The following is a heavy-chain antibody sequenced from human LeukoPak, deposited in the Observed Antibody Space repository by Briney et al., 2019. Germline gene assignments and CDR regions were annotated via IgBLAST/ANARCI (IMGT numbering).Heavy chain of an antibody. J-gene: IGHJ5*02. CDR3: ARVSLGRRFRWFDP. CDR2: IYYSGST. Sequence: PSETLSLTCTVSGGSISSSSYYWGWIRQPPGKGLEWIGSIYYSGSTYYNPSLKSRVTISVDTSKNQFSLKLSSVTAADTAVYYCARVSLGRRFRWFDPWGQGTLVTVSS. CDR1: GGSISSSSYY. D-gene: IGHD3-3*01. V-gene: IGHV4-39*01.